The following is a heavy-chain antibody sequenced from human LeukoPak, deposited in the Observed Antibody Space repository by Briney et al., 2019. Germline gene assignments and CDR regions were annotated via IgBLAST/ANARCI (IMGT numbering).Heavy chain of an antibody. D-gene: IGHD2-2*01. CDR3: ASRSGEPAAIWGGRAFDI. CDR1: GGTFSSYA. V-gene: IGHV1-69*05. Sequence: ASVKVSCKASGGTFSSYAISWVRQAPGQGLEWMGGIIPIFGTANYAQKFQGRVTITTDESTSTAYMELSSLRSEDTAVYYCASRSGEPAAIWGGRAFDIWGQGTMVTVSS. J-gene: IGHJ3*02. CDR2: IIPIFGTA.